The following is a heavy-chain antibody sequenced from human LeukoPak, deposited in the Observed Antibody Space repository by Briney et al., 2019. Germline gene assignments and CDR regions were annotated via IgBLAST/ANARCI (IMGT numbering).Heavy chain of an antibody. J-gene: IGHJ3*02. CDR1: GGSMSSYY. Sequence: PSETLSLTCTVSGGSMSSYYWSWIRQPPGKGLEWIGYIYYSGSTNYNPSLKSRVTISVDTFKNQFSLKLSSVTAADTAVYYCARALSWELLGSFDIWGQGTKVTLSS. CDR2: IYYSGST. V-gene: IGHV4-59*01. D-gene: IGHD1-26*01. CDR3: ARALSWELLGSFDI.